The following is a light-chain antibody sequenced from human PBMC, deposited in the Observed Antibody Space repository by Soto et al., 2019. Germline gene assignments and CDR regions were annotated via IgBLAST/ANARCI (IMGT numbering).Light chain of an antibody. CDR2: GAS. CDR1: PSVSGSN. J-gene: IGKJ4*01. Sequence: EIVLSHSPGTLSLSKGERATLSCRASPSVSGSNLAWYQQKPGQAPRLVIYGASSRATGIPDRFSGSGSGTDFTLTISRLEPEDFAVYYCQQYGSYPLTFGCGTKVDIK. V-gene: IGKV3-20*01. CDR3: QQYGSYPLT.